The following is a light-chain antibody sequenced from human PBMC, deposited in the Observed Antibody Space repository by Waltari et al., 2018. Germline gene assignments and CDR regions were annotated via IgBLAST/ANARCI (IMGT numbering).Light chain of an antibody. V-gene: IGLV3-1*01. CDR2: QDK. CDR1: QLGDKY. Sequence: SYELTQPPSVSVSPGQTAPITCSGAQLGDKYASWYQQKAGQSPVLVIYQDKKRPSGIPERFSGSNSGNIATLTISGTQAVDEADYYCQAWDSNTFVVFGGGTRLTVL. CDR3: QAWDSNTFVV. J-gene: IGLJ2*01.